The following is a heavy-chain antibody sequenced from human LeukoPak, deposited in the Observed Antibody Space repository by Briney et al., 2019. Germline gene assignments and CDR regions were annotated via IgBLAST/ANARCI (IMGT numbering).Heavy chain of an antibody. D-gene: IGHD1-26*01. Sequence: GGSLRLSCAASGFTFSSYAMSWVRQALGKGLEWDSAISGSGGSTYYADSVKVRFTISRDNSKNTLYLQMNSLRVEDTAVYYCASQRSVGATYAFDIWGQGTLVTVSS. CDR3: ASQRSVGATYAFDI. J-gene: IGHJ3*02. V-gene: IGHV3-23*01. CDR2: ISGSGGST. CDR1: GFTFSSYA.